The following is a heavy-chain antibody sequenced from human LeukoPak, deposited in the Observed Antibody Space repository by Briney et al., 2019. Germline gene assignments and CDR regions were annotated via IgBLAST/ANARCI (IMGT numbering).Heavy chain of an antibody. J-gene: IGHJ6*02. CDR2: IYYSGST. CDR1: GGSISSSSYY. V-gene: IGHV4-39*01. CDR3: ARHAYCSGGSCYGDSYYYYYGMDV. Sequence: SETLSLTCTVSGGSISSSSYYWGWVRQPPGKGPEWIGSIYYSGSTYDNPSRKSLVTISVDTSKNQFSLKLSSVTAADTAVYYCARHAYCSGGSCYGDSYYYYYGMDVWGQGTTVTVSS. D-gene: IGHD2-15*01.